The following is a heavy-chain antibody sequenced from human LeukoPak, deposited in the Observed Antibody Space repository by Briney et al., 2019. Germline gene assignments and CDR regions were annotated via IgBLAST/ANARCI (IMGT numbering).Heavy chain of an antibody. CDR2: ISSSGA. Sequence: GGSLRLSCAASRFTFSSYAMSWVRQAPGKGLEWVLAISSSGAYYADSVKGRFTISRDNSKNTLYLQMNSLRAEDTAGYYCAKDATGTTAYYFDSWGQGTLVTVSS. V-gene: IGHV3-23*01. CDR1: RFTFSSYA. CDR3: AKDATGTTAYYFDS. J-gene: IGHJ4*02. D-gene: IGHD1-1*01.